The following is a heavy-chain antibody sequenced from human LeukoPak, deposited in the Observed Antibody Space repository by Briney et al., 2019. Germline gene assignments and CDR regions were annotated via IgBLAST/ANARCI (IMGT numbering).Heavy chain of an antibody. CDR3: ARDLILADNGGSSAHDY. V-gene: IGHV3-30*02. Sequence: GGSLRLSCAASGFTFSSYGMHWVRQAPGKGLEWVAFIRYDGSDKYYADSVKGRFTISRDKSTNTLYLQMNSLRPEDTAVYYCARDLILADNGGSSAHDYWGQGTLVTVSS. CDR2: IRYDGSDK. J-gene: IGHJ4*02. D-gene: IGHD2-15*01. CDR1: GFTFSSYG.